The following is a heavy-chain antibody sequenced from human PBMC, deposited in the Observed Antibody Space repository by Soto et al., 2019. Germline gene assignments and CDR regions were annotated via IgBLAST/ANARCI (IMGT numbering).Heavy chain of an antibody. CDR3: VRDTMRASAAASLDY. D-gene: IGHD2-2*01. J-gene: IGHJ4*02. CDR2: ISVSGNII. Sequence: GGSVRLSCAASGFTFSTYEFNWVRQAPGRGLEWISYISVSGNIIKYAESVKGRFTISRDNAENSLHLHMSNLRVDDTALYFCVRDTMRASAAASLDYWGQGTQVTVSS. V-gene: IGHV3-48*03. CDR1: GFTFSTYE.